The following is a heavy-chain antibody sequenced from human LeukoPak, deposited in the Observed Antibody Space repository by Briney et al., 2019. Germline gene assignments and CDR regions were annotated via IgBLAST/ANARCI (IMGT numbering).Heavy chain of an antibody. CDR3: AREVGGGPDY. CDR1: GGSISSSSYY. V-gene: IGHV4-39*07. J-gene: IGHJ4*02. CDR2: INHSGST. D-gene: IGHD3-16*01. Sequence: SETLSLTCTVSGGSISSSSYYWGWIRQPPGKGLEWIGEINHSGSTNYNPSLKSRVTISVDTSKNQFSLKLSSVTAADTAVYYCAREVGGGPDYWGQGTLVTVSS.